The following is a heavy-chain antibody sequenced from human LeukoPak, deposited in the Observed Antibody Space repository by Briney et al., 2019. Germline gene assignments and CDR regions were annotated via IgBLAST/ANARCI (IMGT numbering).Heavy chain of an antibody. CDR2: VDYNGNT. CDR1: GGSVSTSH. J-gene: IGHJ4*02. Sequence: SETLSLTCTVSGGSVSTSHWNWIRQPPGRGLEWIGNVDYNGNTKYNPSLRSRVTMSLDTSKNQFSLKLKFVTAADTALYYCARRFYGPFDRWGQGTLVTVSS. D-gene: IGHD2/OR15-2a*01. V-gene: IGHV4-59*02. CDR3: ARRFYGPFDR.